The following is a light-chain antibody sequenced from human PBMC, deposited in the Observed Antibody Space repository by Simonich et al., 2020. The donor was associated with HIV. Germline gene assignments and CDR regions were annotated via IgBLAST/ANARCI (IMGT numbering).Light chain of an antibody. Sequence: DIQMTQSPSTLSASVGDRVTITCRASQSIRSWLAWYQQKPGKAPKLLIYKASSLESGVPSRFSGSGSGTEFTLTISRLEPEDFAVYYCQQYGSSPTFGGGTKVEIK. J-gene: IGKJ4*01. V-gene: IGKV1-5*03. CDR2: KAS. CDR1: QSIRSW. CDR3: QQYGSSPT.